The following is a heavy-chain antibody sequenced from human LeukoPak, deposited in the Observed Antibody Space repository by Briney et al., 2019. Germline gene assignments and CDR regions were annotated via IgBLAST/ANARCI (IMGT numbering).Heavy chain of an antibody. CDR1: GYTLTELS. Sequence: ASVKVSCKVSGYTLTELSMHWVRQAPGKGLEWMGGSDPEGGETIYAQKFQGRVTMTEDTSTDTAYMELSSLRSEDTAVYYCATLMVRGVTDAFDIWGQGTMVTVSS. V-gene: IGHV1-24*01. CDR3: ATLMVRGVTDAFDI. J-gene: IGHJ3*02. CDR2: SDPEGGET. D-gene: IGHD3-10*01.